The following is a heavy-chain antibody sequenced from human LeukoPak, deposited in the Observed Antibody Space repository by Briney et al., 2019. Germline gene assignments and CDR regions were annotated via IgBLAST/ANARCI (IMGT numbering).Heavy chain of an antibody. CDR1: GFTFSSYA. J-gene: IGHJ4*02. CDR3: AKASRSFSSGWHSPDY. D-gene: IGHD6-19*01. Sequence: GGSLRLSCAASGFTFSSYAMSWVRQAPGKGLEWVSAISGSGGSTYYADSVKGRFTISRDNSKNTLYLQMNSLRAEDTAVYYCAKASRSFSSGWHSPDYWGQGTLVTVSS. V-gene: IGHV3-23*01. CDR2: ISGSGGST.